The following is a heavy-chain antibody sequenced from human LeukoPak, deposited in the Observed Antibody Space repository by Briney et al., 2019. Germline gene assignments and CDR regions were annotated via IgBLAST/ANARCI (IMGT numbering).Heavy chain of an antibody. J-gene: IGHJ4*02. CDR2: ISSGSSYK. CDR3: ARDQYNDGPGDY. Sequence: GGSLRLSCAASGFTFSRHSMNWVRQAPGKGLEWVSSISSGSSYKYYGDSVKGRFTVSRDNGKNSLYLQMNSLRAEDTAVYYCARDQYNDGPGDYWGQGTLVTVSS. CDR1: GFTFSRHS. D-gene: IGHD3-10*01. V-gene: IGHV3-21*01.